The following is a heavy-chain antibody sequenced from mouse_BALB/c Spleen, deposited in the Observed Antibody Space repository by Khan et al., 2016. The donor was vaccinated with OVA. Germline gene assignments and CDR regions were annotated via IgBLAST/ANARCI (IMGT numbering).Heavy chain of an antibody. D-gene: IGHD2-12*01. CDR2: IYPDNGKI. J-gene: IGHJ2*01. CDR3: TRRGYFRDFDY. V-gene: IGHV14-1*02. Sequence: MQLEESGAEFVRPGALVKLSCKTSGFNIKDYYMHWVKQSPEQGLEWIGWIYPDNGKIIYDPKFQGKASITADISSNTAYLQLSSLTSEDTAVYYCTRRGYFRDFDYWGRGTTLTVSS. CDR1: GFNIKDYY.